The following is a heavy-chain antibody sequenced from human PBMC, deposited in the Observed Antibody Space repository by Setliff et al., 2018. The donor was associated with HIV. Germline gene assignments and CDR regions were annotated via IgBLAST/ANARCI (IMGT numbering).Heavy chain of an antibody. CDR3: ARVPVSNYYYYMDV. J-gene: IGHJ6*03. CDR1: GYTFINYH. V-gene: IGHV1-18*01. Sequence: ASVKVSCKASGYTFINYHITWVRQAPGQGLEWVGSISASSVNTNYTQGRVTMTTDISTSTAYMELRSLRSADSAVYYCARVPVSNYYYYMDVWGKGTTVTVYS. CDR2: ISASSVNT.